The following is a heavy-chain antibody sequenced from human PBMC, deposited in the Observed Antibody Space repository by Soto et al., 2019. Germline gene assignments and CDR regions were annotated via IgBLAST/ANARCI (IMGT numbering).Heavy chain of an antibody. CDR1: GASISSGAYF. D-gene: IGHD5-18*01. V-gene: IGHV4-31*03. CDR2: IYYSVST. J-gene: IGHJ6*02. Sequence: QVQLQGSGPRLVKPSQTLSLTCSVSGASISSGAYFWTWIRHHPGKGLEWIGYIYYSVSTSYTYQNPYPQSRVTISVDTSKNLFSLRLTSVTAADTATYYCARDKGPDTYGQTRIRDYSYAMDVWGQGTTVIVSS. CDR3: ARDKGPDTYGQTRIRDYSYAMDV.